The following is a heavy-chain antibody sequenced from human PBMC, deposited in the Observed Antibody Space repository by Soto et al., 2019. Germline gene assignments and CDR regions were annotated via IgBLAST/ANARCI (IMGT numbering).Heavy chain of an antibody. Sequence: QVQLQESGPGLVKPSQTLSLTCTVSGGSISSGDYYWSWIRQPPGKGLEWIGYIYYSGSTYYNPSLKSRVTISVDTSKNQFSLKLSSVTAADTAVYYCARTNNLVDTAMVGSVGRMDVWGQGTTVTVSS. D-gene: IGHD5-18*01. V-gene: IGHV4-30-4*01. J-gene: IGHJ6*02. CDR2: IYYSGST. CDR3: ARTNNLVDTAMVGSVGRMDV. CDR1: GGSISSGDYY.